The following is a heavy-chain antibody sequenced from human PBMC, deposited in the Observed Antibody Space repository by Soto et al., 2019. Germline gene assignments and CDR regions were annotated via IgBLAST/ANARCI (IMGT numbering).Heavy chain of an antibody. J-gene: IGHJ6*02. D-gene: IGHD6-19*01. CDR1: GFTVSSNY. V-gene: IGHV3-53*01. CDR2: IYSGGST. Sequence: GSLRLSCAASGFTVSSNYMSWVRQAPGKGLEWVSVIYSGGSTYYADSVKGRFTISRDNSKNTLYLQMNSLRAEDTAVYYCARDGSSGWYDYYYYGMDVWGQGTTVTVSS. CDR3: ARDGSSGWYDYYYYGMDV.